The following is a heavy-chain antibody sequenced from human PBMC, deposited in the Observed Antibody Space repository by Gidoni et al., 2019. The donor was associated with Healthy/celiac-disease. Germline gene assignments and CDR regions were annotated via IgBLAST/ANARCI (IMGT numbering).Heavy chain of an antibody. Sequence: EVQLVESGGGLVQPGGSLRLPCAASGFPVRSYWMSGVRQAPGKGVEWVANIKKDGSEKYYVDSVKGRFTITRDNDKNSLYLQMNSLRAEDTAVYYCARDWGWELLCSFDYWGQGTLVTVSS. CDR2: IKKDGSEK. CDR3: ARDWGWELLCSFDY. V-gene: IGHV3-7*01. CDR1: GFPVRSYW. J-gene: IGHJ4*02. D-gene: IGHD1-26*01.